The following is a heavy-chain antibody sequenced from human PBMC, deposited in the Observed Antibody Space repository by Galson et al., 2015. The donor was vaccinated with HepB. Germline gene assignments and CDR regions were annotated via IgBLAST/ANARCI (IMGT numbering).Heavy chain of an antibody. Sequence: SLRLSCAASGFIFSNYWMHWVRQAPGKGLVWVSRINSDESTTTYADPGKGRFTISRDNAKNTLYLQMNSLRAEDTAVYYCARAYSSSPDYWGQGILVTVSS. CDR1: GFIFSNYW. CDR2: INSDESTT. J-gene: IGHJ4*02. D-gene: IGHD6-6*01. V-gene: IGHV3-74*01. CDR3: ARAYSSSPDY.